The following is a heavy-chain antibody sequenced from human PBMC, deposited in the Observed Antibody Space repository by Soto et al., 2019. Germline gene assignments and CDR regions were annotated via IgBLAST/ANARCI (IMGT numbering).Heavy chain of an antibody. Sequence: QVQLQESGPGLVKPSETLSLTCTVSGGSVSSGSYYWSWIRQPPGKGLVWIGYIYSSGSTSYNPSLKSRVTISVDTSKNQFSLKLSSVTAADTAVYYCARDGDGYNYWGQGTLVTVSS. J-gene: IGHJ4*02. CDR3: ARDGDGYNY. CDR2: IYSSGST. CDR1: GGSVSSGSYY. V-gene: IGHV4-61*01. D-gene: IGHD5-12*01.